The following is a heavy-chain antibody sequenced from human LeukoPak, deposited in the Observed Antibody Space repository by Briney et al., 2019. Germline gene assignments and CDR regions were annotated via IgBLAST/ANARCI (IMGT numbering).Heavy chain of an antibody. D-gene: IGHD3-16*01. V-gene: IGHV3-30*18. CDR1: GFTFSSYS. CDR2: ISYDGSNK. CDR3: AKDLDYESMGYYYYGMDV. Sequence: PTGGSLRLSCAASGFTFSSYSMNWVRQAPGKGLEWVAVISYDGSNKYYADSVKGRFTISRDNSKNTLYLQMNSLRAEDTAVYYCAKDLDYESMGYYYYGMDVWGQGTTVTVSS. J-gene: IGHJ6*02.